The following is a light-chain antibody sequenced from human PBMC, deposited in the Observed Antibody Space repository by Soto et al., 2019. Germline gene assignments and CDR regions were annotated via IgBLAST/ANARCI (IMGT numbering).Light chain of an antibody. CDR2: AAS. Sequence: DVQMTQSKSSLSASVGDRVTITCRASQSIISYLNWYQQKPGKAPKLLIYAASSLQSGVPSRFSGSGSGTDFTLTISSLQPEDFATYYCQQSYSTPQTFAQGTKVAIK. CDR3: QQSYSTPQT. V-gene: IGKV1-39*01. CDR1: QSIISY. J-gene: IGKJ1*01.